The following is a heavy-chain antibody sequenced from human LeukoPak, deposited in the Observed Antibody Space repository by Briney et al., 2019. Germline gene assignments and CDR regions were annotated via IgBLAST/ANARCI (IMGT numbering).Heavy chain of an antibody. J-gene: IGHJ6*02. Sequence: PSQTLSLTCTVSGGSISSGDYYWSWIRQPPGKGLEWIGYIYYSGSTYYNPSLKSRVTISVDTSKNQFSLKLSSATAADTAVYYCARGSMVYAPYYYYGMDVWGQGTTVTVSS. V-gene: IGHV4-30-4*01. CDR1: GGSISSGDYY. D-gene: IGHD2-8*01. CDR2: IYYSGST. CDR3: ARGSMVYAPYYYYGMDV.